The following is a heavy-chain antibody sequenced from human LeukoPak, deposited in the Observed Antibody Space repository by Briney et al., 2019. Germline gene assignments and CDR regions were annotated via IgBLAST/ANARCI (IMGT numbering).Heavy chain of an antibody. V-gene: IGHV3-23*01. J-gene: IGHJ4*02. CDR3: AKGGHFSPFDY. Sequence: GSLRLSCAASGFTFSSYSMNWVRQAPGKGLEWVSTLSGRGDDAFYADSVKGRFTISRDNSKNTLSLQMNSLRAEDTAVYYCAKGGHFSPFDYWGQGTLVTVSS. D-gene: IGHD2/OR15-2a*01. CDR2: LSGRGDDA. CDR1: GFTFSSYS.